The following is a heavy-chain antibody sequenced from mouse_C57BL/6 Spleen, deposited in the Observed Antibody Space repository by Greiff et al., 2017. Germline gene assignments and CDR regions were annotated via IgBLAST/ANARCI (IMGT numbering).Heavy chain of an antibody. CDR1: GYTFTSYW. CDR3: ARRAVDYAMDY. CDR2: IHPNSGST. Sequence: QVQLKQPGAELVKPGASVKLSCKASGYTFTSYWMHWVKQRPGQGLEWIGMIHPNSGSTNYNEKFKSKATLTVDKSSSTAYMQLSSLTSEDSAVYYCARRAVDYAMDYWGQGTSVTVSS. J-gene: IGHJ4*01. D-gene: IGHD3-1*01. V-gene: IGHV1-64*01.